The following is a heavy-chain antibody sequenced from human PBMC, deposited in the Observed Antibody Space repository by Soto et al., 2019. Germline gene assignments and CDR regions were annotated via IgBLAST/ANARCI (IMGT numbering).Heavy chain of an antibody. CDR2: IYYSGST. V-gene: IGHV4-39*01. D-gene: IGHD3-9*01. J-gene: IGHJ4*02. CDR1: GGSISSSSYY. Sequence: PSETLSLTCTVSGGSISSSSYYWGWIRQPPGKGLEWIGSIYYSGSTYYNPSLKSRVTISVDTSKNQFSLKLSSVTAADTAVYYCASPYYDILTGYYEIGYFDYWGQGTLVTVSS. CDR3: ASPYYDILTGYYEIGYFDY.